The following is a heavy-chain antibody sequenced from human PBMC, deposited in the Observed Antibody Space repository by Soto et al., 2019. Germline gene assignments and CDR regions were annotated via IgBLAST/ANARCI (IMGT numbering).Heavy chain of an antibody. V-gene: IGHV1-2*04. CDR1: GYTFTGYY. CDR3: ARTNGGYYDSSGYYDY. CDR2: INPNSGGT. J-gene: IGHJ4*02. D-gene: IGHD3-22*01. Sequence: ASVKVSCKASGYTFTGYYMHWVRQAPGQGLEWMGWINPNSGGTNYAQKFQGWVTMTMDTSISTAYMELSRLRSDDTAVYYCARTNGGYYDSSGYYDYWGQGTLVTV.